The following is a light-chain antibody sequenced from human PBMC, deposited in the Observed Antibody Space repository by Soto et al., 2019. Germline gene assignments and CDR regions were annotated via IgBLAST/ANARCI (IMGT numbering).Light chain of an antibody. J-gene: IGKJ2*01. CDR3: MQGTHCPYT. CDR1: QGLLHSNGDTF. CDR2: QVS. V-gene: IGKV2-30*02. Sequence: DVVMTQSPLSLPVTLGQPASISCRSSQGLLHSNGDTFLSLFQQRPDQSQRRLIFQVSNRDSGVPDRFSGSGSGTDFTLTISRVEAEDVGIYYCMQGTHCPYTFGQGTKLEI.